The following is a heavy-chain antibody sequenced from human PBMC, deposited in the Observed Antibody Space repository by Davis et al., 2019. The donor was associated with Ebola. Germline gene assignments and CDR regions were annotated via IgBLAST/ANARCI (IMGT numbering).Heavy chain of an antibody. D-gene: IGHD3-3*01. V-gene: IGHV3-48*01. CDR2: ISSSSSTI. J-gene: IGHJ6*02. CDR1: GFTFSSYS. Sequence: GGSLRLSCAASGFTFSSYSMNWVRQAPGKGLEWVSYISSSSSTIYYADSVKGRFTISRDNSKNTLYLQMNILRAEDTAVYYCARDIYPGDYYYYHYGLDVWGQGTTVTVSS. CDR3: ARDIYPGDYYYYHYGLDV.